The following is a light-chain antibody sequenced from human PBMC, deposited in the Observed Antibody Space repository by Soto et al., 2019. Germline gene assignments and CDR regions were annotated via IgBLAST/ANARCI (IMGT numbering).Light chain of an antibody. CDR2: SHD. Sequence: QSVLTQPPSASGPPGQRVTISCSGSSSNIGRNAVNWYQQVPGTAPKLLIYSHDQRPSGVPDRFSGSKSGTSASLAISGLQSEDEANYYCIAWDDSLKGPVFGGGTKLTVL. V-gene: IGLV1-44*01. J-gene: IGLJ3*02. CDR3: IAWDDSLKGPV. CDR1: SSNIGRNA.